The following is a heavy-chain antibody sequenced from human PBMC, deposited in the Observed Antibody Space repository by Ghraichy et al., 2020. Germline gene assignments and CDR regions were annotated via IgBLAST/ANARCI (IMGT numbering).Heavy chain of an antibody. CDR1: GFTLSTYW. J-gene: IGHJ3*01. Sequence: GGSLRLSCEASGFTLSTYWMSWVRQAPGKGLEWVANIKQDGSEKYYADSVKGRFTISRDNAKNSLSLQMNGLRAEDTAVYYCARNQLLALDIFNVWGQGTMVTVSS. CDR3: ARNQLLALDIFNV. CDR2: IKQDGSEK. V-gene: IGHV3-7*03. D-gene: IGHD2-2*01.